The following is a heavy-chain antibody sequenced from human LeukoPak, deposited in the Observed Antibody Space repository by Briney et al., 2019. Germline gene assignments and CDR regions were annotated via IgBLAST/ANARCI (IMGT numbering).Heavy chain of an antibody. CDR1: GGSISSGGYY. CDR2: IYYSGST. V-gene: IGHV4-31*03. Sequence: SETLSLTCTVSGGSISSGGYYRSWIRQHPGKGLEWIGYIYYSGSTYYNPSLRGRVTISVDTSKNQFSLKLSSVTAADTAVYFCARRRVVVASTDGASGAFDIWGQGTMVTVSS. J-gene: IGHJ3*02. CDR3: ARRRVVVASTDGASGAFDI. D-gene: IGHD2-15*01.